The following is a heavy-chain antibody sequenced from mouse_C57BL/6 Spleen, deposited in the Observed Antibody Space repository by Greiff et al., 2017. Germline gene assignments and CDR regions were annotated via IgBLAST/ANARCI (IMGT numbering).Heavy chain of an antibody. J-gene: IGHJ1*03. Sequence: VQLQQSGPELAKPGASVKISCKASGYSFTGYYMNWVKQSPEKSLEWIGEINPSTGGTTYNQKFKAKATLTVDKSSSTAYMQLKSLTSEDSAVYYCERRGRDVWYFDVWGTGTTVTVSS. D-gene: IGHD3-3*01. CDR3: ERRGRDVWYFDV. V-gene: IGHV1-42*01. CDR2: INPSTGGT. CDR1: GYSFTGYY.